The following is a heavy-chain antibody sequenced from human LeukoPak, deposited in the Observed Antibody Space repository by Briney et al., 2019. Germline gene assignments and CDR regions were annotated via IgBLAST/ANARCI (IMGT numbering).Heavy chain of an antibody. V-gene: IGHV3-30*18. CDR1: GFTFSSYG. D-gene: IGHD6-19*01. CDR3: AKGSSGWYPFDY. Sequence: GRSLRLSCAASGFTFSSYGMPWVRQAPGKGLEWVAVISYDGSNKYYADSVKGRFTISRDNSKNTLYLQMNSLRAEDTAVYYCAKGSSGWYPFDYWGQGTLVTVSS. J-gene: IGHJ4*02. CDR2: ISYDGSNK.